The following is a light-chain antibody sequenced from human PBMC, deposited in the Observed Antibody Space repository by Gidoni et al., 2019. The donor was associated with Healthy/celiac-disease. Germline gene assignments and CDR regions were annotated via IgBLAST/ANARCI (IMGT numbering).Light chain of an antibody. CDR2: AAS. CDR1: QSISSY. V-gene: IGKV1-39*01. CDR3: QQSYSTLWT. J-gene: IGKJ1*01. Sequence: DLQMPQSPSSLSASVGDRVTITCRASQSISSYLNWYQQKPGKAPKLLIYAASSLQSGVPSRLSGSGSGTDFTLTISSLKPEDFATYYCQQSYSTLWTFGQGTKVEIK.